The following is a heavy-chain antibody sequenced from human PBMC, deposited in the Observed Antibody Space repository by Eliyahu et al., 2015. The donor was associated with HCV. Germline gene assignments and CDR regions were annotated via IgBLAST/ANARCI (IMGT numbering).Heavy chain of an antibody. J-gene: IGHJ4*02. V-gene: IGHV4-39*01. CDR1: GGSISSSSSY. D-gene: IGHD6-13*01. CDR2: IYYSGST. Sequence: QLQLQESGPGLVKPSETLSLTCTVSGGSISSSSSYWGWIRQPPGKGLEWIGSIYYSGSTYYNPSLKSRVTISVDTSKNQFSLKLSSVTAADTAVYYCASSSSSWYGRSGYYFDYWGQGTLVTVSS. CDR3: ASSSSSWYGRSGYYFDY.